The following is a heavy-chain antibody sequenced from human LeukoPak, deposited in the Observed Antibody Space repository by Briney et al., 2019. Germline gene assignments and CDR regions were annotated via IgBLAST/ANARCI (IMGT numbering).Heavy chain of an antibody. Sequence: GGSLRLSCAASGFSLTTYEMNWVRQAPGKGLEWVSYISSSGDSIYYADSVKGRFTISRDNAKNSLSLQMDSLRAEDTAIYYCARDRRVGATWSVGAFDIWGQGTTVTVSS. CDR2: ISSSGDSI. D-gene: IGHD1-26*01. V-gene: IGHV3-48*03. CDR3: ARDRRVGATWSVGAFDI. CDR1: GFSLTTYE. J-gene: IGHJ3*02.